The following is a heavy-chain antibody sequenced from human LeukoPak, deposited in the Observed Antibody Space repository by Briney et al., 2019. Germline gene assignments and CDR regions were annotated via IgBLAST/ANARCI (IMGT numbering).Heavy chain of an antibody. CDR2: ISSNGGST. Sequence: GGSLRLSCAASGFTFSSYAMHWVRQAPGKGLEYVSAISSNGGSTYYADSVKGRFTISRDNTKNTLYLQMGSLRAEDMAVYYCARSVFRYGSYYFDYWGQGTLVTVSS. CDR3: ARSVFRYGSYYFDY. V-gene: IGHV3-64*02. J-gene: IGHJ4*02. D-gene: IGHD1-14*01. CDR1: GFTFSSYA.